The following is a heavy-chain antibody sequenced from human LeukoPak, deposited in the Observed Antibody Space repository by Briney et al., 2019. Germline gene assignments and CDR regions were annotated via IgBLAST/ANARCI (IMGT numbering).Heavy chain of an antibody. Sequence: GSLRLSCAASGFTFSSYDMHWVRQAIGKGLEWVSAISAAGDTYYLDSVKGRFTISRENAKNSLYLQMNSLRAGDTAVYYCVALGDRIYWGQGTLVTVSS. CDR1: GFTFSSYD. CDR2: ISAAGDT. D-gene: IGHD2-21*02. CDR3: VALGDRIY. J-gene: IGHJ4*02. V-gene: IGHV3-13*01.